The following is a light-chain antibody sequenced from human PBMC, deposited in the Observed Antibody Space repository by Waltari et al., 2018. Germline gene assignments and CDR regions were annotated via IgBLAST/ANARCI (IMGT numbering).Light chain of an antibody. J-gene: IGKJ1*01. CDR3: QQNSNWPWT. Sequence: EIVMTQSPATLSLSPGERVTLSCRASQSVSSSLAWYQQKPGQAPRLLIYGASSRATGIPDRFSGSGSGTEFTLTISSLEPEDVAVYYCQQNSNWPWTFGQWTKVEIK. V-gene: IGKV3D-15*01. CDR1: QSVSSS. CDR2: GAS.